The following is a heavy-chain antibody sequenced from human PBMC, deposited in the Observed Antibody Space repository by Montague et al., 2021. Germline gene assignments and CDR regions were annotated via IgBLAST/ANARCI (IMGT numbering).Heavy chain of an antibody. CDR1: RSLINSDYY. V-gene: IGHV4-38-2*02. CDR2: VTHGGRT. CDR3: AGERGRSYYMDF. Sequence: SETLSLTCTVSRSLINSDYYWGWIRQPPGRGLEWLGSVTHGGRTYYNPPLTIRVTISVDTPNNHFSLELSSVTAADTAMYYCAGERGRSYYMDFWGKGTTVTVSS. J-gene: IGHJ6*03.